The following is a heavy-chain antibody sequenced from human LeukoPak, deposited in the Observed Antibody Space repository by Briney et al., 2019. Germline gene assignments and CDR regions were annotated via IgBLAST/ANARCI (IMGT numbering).Heavy chain of an antibody. J-gene: IGHJ4*02. CDR1: IFTLSSYG. Sequence: GGSLRLSCVASIFTLSSYGMHGVRQAPGKGVEGVAFIRYDVSNKYYADSVTGRFTISRDNSKNTLYLQMNSLRAEDTAVYYCAKGILRYGECPNWGQGTLVTVSS. CDR2: IRYDVSNK. D-gene: IGHD4-17*01. CDR3: AKGILRYGECPN. V-gene: IGHV3-30*02.